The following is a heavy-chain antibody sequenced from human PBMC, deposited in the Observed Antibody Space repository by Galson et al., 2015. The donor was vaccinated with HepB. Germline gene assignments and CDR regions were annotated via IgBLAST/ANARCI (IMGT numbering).Heavy chain of an antibody. J-gene: IGHJ6*02. CDR2: IKSKTDGGTT. D-gene: IGHD3-9*01. CDR3: TAVEPHLRYFDWSLYYYYGMDV. V-gene: IGHV3-15*01. CDR1: GFTFSNAW. Sequence: SLRLSCAASGFTFSNAWMSWVRQAPGKGLEWVGRIKSKTDGGTTDYAAPVKGRFTISRDDSKNTLYLQMNSLKTEDTAVYYCTAVEPHLRYFDWSLYYYYGMDVWGQGTTVTVSS.